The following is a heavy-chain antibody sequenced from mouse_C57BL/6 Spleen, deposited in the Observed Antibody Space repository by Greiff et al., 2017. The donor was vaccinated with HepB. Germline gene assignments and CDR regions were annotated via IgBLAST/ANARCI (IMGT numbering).Heavy chain of an antibody. CDR2: ISSGSSTI. J-gene: IGHJ1*03. Sequence: EVKLMESGGGLVKPGGSLKLSCAASGFTFSDYGMHWVRQAPEKGLEWVAYISSGSSTIYYADTVKGRFTISRDNAKNTLFLQMTSLRSEDTAMYYCARGYGSSHWYFDAWGTGTTVTVSS. V-gene: IGHV5-17*01. CDR1: GFTFSDYG. D-gene: IGHD1-1*01. CDR3: ARGYGSSHWYFDA.